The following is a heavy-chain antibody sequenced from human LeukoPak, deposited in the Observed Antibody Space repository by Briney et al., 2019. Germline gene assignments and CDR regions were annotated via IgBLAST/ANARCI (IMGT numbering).Heavy chain of an antibody. J-gene: IGHJ6*04. Sequence: GGSLRLSCAASGFTFSSYSMNWVRQAPGKGLEWGSSISSGGSTIYYADSVRGRFTISRDNAKNSLYLQMNSLRAEDTAVYYCAELGITMIGGVWGKGTTVTISS. CDR2: ISSGGSTI. CDR3: AELGITMIGGV. V-gene: IGHV3-48*04. D-gene: IGHD3-10*02. CDR1: GFTFSSYS.